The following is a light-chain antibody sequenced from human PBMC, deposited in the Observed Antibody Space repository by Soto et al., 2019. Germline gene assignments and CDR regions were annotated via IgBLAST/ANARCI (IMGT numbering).Light chain of an antibody. V-gene: IGKV3D-15*01. J-gene: IGKJ4*01. Sequence: EIVMTQSPATLSVSPGERATLSCRASQSVYSNLSWYQLKPGQAPRLLIYGASTRATGIPARFSGSESGTEFTLTINSLQSEDFAVYYCQQYTKWPLTFGGGTKVEIK. CDR1: QSVYSN. CDR2: GAS. CDR3: QQYTKWPLT.